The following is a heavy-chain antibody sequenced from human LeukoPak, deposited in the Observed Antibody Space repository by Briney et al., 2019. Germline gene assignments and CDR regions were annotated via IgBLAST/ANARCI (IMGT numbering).Heavy chain of an antibody. V-gene: IGHV4-39*01. CDR2: IYYSGST. J-gene: IGHJ4*02. Sequence: SETLSLTCTVSGGSLSSSSYYWGWIRQPPGKGLEWIGSIYYSGSTYYNPSLKSRVTISVDTSKNQFSLKLSSVTAADTAVYYCARHPRPYDFWSGYYPQIDYWGQGTLVTVSS. CDR1: GGSLSSSSYY. CDR3: ARHPRPYDFWSGYYPQIDY. D-gene: IGHD3-3*01.